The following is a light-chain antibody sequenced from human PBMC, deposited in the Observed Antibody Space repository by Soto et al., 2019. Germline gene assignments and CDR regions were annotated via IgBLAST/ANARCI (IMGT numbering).Light chain of an antibody. J-gene: IGLJ1*01. V-gene: IGLV2-14*01. CDR1: SSDVGAYNY. CDR3: TSYTRSSTHYV. CDR2: EVT. Sequence: QSVLTQPASVSGSPGQSITISCTGTSSDVGAYNYVSWYQHHPGKAPRLLIYEVTNRPSGVSNRFSGSKSGSMASLTISGLQADDEADYYCTSYTRSSTHYVFGTGTKVTV.